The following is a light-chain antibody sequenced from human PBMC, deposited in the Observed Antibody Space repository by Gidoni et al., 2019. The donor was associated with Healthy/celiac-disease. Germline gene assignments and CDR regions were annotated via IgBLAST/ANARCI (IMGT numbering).Light chain of an antibody. CDR1: QSVSSSY. Sequence: EIVLTQSPGTLSLSPGERATPSCRASQSVSSSYLAWYPQKPGQAPRLLIYGASSRATGIPDRFSGSGSGTDFTLTISRLEPEGFAVYYCQQYGSSRGFTFGPGTKVDIK. CDR3: QQYGSSRGFT. J-gene: IGKJ3*01. CDR2: GAS. V-gene: IGKV3-20*01.